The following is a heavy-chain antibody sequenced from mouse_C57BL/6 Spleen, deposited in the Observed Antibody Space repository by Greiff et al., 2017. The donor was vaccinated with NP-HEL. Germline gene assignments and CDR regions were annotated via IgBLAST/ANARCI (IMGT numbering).Heavy chain of an antibody. CDR3: AREGLYSNYGDFDY. D-gene: IGHD2-5*01. Sequence: QVQLQQPGAELVRPGSSVKLSCKASGYTFTSYWMHWVKQRPIQGLEWIGNIDPSDSVTHYNQKCKDKATLTVDKSASTAYMQLSSLTSEDSAVYYCAREGLYSNYGDFDYWGQGTTLTVSS. V-gene: IGHV1-52*01. J-gene: IGHJ2*01. CDR2: IDPSDSVT. CDR1: GYTFTSYW.